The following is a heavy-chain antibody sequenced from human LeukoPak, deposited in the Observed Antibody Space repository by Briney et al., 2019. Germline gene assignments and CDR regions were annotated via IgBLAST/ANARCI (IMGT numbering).Heavy chain of an antibody. V-gene: IGHV4-39*07. CDR2: IYYSGST. CDR3: AEGSSRLYGMDV. D-gene: IGHD6-13*01. J-gene: IGHJ6*02. Sequence: SETLSLTCTVSGGSISSFYWGWIRQPPGKGLEWIGSIYYSGSTYYNPSLKSRVTISVDTSKNQFSLKLSSVTAADTAVYYCAEGSSRLYGMDVWGQGTTVTVSS. CDR1: GGSISSFY.